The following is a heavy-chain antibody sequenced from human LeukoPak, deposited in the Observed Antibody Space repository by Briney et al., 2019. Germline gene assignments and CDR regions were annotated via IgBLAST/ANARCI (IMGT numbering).Heavy chain of an antibody. CDR1: GFTVSSNY. D-gene: IGHD4-17*01. CDR2: IYSGGST. Sequence: GSLRLSCAASGFTVSSNYMSWVRQAPGKGLEWVSVIYSGGSTYYADSVKGRFTISRDNSKNTLYLQMNSLRAEDTAVYYCAREGLIDYGDYYFDYWGQGTLVTVSS. J-gene: IGHJ4*02. V-gene: IGHV3-53*01. CDR3: AREGLIDYGDYYFDY.